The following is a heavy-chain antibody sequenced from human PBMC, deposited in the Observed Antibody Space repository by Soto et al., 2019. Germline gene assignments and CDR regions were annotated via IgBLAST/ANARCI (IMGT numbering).Heavy chain of an antibody. CDR1: GFTFSTFS. CDR2: ISGGGRPI. D-gene: IGHD6-19*01. CDR3: ARDLGWAFDS. J-gene: IGHJ4*02. V-gene: IGHV3-48*02. Sequence: EVQLVESGGGSVQPGGSLRLSCAASGFTFSTFSMNWVRQAPGRGLEWISYISGGGRPISYADSVKGRFTISRDNAKNSLYLQIDSLSYDDTAVYYCARDLGWAFDSWGQGTLVTVSS.